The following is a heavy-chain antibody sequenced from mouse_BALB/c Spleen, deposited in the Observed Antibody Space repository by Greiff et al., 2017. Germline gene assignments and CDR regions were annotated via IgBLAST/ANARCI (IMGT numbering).Heavy chain of an antibody. CDR3: ARPHITTVVDYAMDY. CDR2: ISSGSSTI. V-gene: IGHV5-17*02. J-gene: IGHJ4*01. Sequence: EVQLVESGGGLVQPGGSRKLSCAASGFTFSSFGMHWVRQAPEKGLEWVAYISSGSSTIYYADTVKGRFTISRDNPKNTLFLQMTSLRSEDTAMYYCARPHITTVVDYAMDYWGQGTSVTVSS. CDR1: GFTFSSFG. D-gene: IGHD1-1*01.